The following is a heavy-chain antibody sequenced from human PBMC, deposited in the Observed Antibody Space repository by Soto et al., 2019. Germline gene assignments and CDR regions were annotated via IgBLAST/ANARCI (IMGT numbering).Heavy chain of an antibody. CDR2: INPKFGDT. V-gene: IGHV1-2*02. D-gene: IGHD3-10*01. J-gene: IGHJ6*02. Sequence: QVQLVQSGAEVKEPGDSVRVSCEASGYTFTAYYIHWVRQAPGQGLEWMGWINPKFGDTTYAQDFQGRVSMTRDMSISTVSMELRRLTSDDTAIYYCARNMDYYYGPGSGNGHGFWGQGTTVTVFS. CDR3: ARNMDYYYGPGSGNGHGF. CDR1: GYTFTAYY.